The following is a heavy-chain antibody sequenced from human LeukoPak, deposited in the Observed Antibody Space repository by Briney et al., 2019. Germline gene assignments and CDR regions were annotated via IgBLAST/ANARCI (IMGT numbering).Heavy chain of an antibody. CDR1: GGSFSGYY. J-gene: IGHJ4*02. CDR3: ARARRGSTSSPFRSSIAARNYFDY. D-gene: IGHD6-6*01. V-gene: IGHV4-34*01. Sequence: SETLSLTCAVYGGSFSGYYWSRIRQPPGKGLEWIGEINHSGSTNYNPSLKSRVTISVDTSKNQFSLKLSSVTAADTAVYYCARARRGSTSSPFRSSIAARNYFDYWGQGTLVTVSS. CDR2: INHSGST.